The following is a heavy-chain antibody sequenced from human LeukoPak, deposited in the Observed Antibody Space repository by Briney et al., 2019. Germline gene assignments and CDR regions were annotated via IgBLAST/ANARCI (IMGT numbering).Heavy chain of an antibody. CDR1: GFTFSSYE. CDR2: ISSSGSTI. J-gene: IGHJ4*02. Sequence: GGSLRLSCAASGFTFSSYEMNWVRQAPGKGLEWVSYISSSGSTIYYADSVKGRFTISRDNAKNSLYLQMNSLRAEDTAVYYCARDSRGYSYVLDYFDYWGQGTLVTVSS. V-gene: IGHV3-48*03. D-gene: IGHD5-18*01. CDR3: ARDSRGYSYVLDYFDY.